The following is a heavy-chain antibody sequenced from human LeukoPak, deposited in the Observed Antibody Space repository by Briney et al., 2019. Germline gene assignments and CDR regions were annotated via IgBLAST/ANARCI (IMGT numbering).Heavy chain of an antibody. CDR2: IYYSGST. CDR1: GGSTSRYF. V-gene: IGHV4-59*01. CDR3: ARGLYGSGSYDY. Sequence: SETLSLTCTVTGGSTSRYFWSWIRQPPGKGLDRIGYIYYSGSTNYNPSLKSRVTISVDTSKNQFSLKLSSVTAADTAVYYCARGLYGSGSYDYWGQGTLVTVSS. D-gene: IGHD3-10*01. J-gene: IGHJ4*02.